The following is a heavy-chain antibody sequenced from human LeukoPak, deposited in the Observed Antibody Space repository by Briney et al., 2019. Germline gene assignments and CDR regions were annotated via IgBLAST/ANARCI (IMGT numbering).Heavy chain of an antibody. CDR2: IIPIFGTA. CDR1: GGTFSSYA. Sequence: SVKVSCKASGGTFSSYAISWVRQAPGQGLEWMGGIIPIFGTANYAQKFQGRVTITAHESKSTAYMELSSLRSEDTAVYYCARDSLGYCSSTSCPGWFDPWGQGTLVTVSS. J-gene: IGHJ5*02. CDR3: ARDSLGYCSSTSCPGWFDP. V-gene: IGHV1-69*13. D-gene: IGHD2-2*01.